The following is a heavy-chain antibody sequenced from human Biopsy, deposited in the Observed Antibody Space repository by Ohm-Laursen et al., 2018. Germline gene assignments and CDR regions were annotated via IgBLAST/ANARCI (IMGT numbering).Heavy chain of an antibody. D-gene: IGHD1-14*01. CDR2: MHHSGPT. V-gene: IGHV4-31*03. Sequence: SQTLSLTCTVSGDSISSDYYWTWIRQVPGEGLEWIAYMHHSGPTYTYYNPSLKSRVAISVEVSKNQFSLKVSSVTAADTAVYFCTRKPNSLYYFDRWGQGTLVTVSS. CDR3: TRKPNSLYYFDR. CDR1: GDSISSDYY. J-gene: IGHJ4*02.